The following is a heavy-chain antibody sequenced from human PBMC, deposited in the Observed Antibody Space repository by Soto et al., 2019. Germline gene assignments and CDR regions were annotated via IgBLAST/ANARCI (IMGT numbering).Heavy chain of an antibody. CDR3: ARGTYCSGGSCYGAYYYYYMDV. D-gene: IGHD2-15*01. V-gene: IGHV4-59*01. J-gene: IGHJ6*03. CDR2: IYYSGST. Sequence: SETLCLTCTVAGGSISSYYWSWIRQPPGKGLEWIGYIYYSGSTNYNPSLKSRVTISVDTSKNQFSLKLSSVTAADTAVYYCARGTYCSGGSCYGAYYYYYMDVWGKGTTVTVSS. CDR1: GGSISSYY.